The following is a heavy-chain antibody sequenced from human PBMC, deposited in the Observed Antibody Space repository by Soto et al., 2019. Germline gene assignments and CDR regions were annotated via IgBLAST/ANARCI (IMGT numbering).Heavy chain of an antibody. CDR1: GFTLDDYA. V-gene: IGHV3-9*01. D-gene: IGHD3-22*01. CDR3: ARGRGYYYDSSGYYDFDY. Sequence: PGGSLRLSCAASGFTLDDYAMHWVRQAPGKGLEWVSGISWNSGSIGYADSVKGRFTISRENAKNSLYLQMNSLRAGDTAVYYCARGRGYYYDSSGYYDFDYWGQGTLFTVSS. J-gene: IGHJ4*02. CDR2: ISWNSGSI.